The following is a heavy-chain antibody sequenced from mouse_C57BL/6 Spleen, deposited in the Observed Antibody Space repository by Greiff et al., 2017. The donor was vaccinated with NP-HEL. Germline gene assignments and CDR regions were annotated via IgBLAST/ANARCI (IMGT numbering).Heavy chain of an antibody. CDR1: GYTFTSYW. CDR3: ARSEFYYDGYPLYAMDY. Sequence: VQPQQPGAELVKPGASVKLSCKASGYTFTSYWMHWVKQRPGQGLEWIGMIHPNSGSTNYNEKFKSKATLTVDKSSSTAYMQLSSLTSEDSAVYYCARSEFYYDGYPLYAMDYWGQGTSVTVSS. CDR2: IHPNSGST. D-gene: IGHD2-3*01. V-gene: IGHV1-64*01. J-gene: IGHJ4*01.